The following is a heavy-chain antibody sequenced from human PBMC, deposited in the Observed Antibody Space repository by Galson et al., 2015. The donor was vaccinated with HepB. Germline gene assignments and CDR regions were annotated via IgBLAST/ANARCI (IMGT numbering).Heavy chain of an antibody. CDR2: TYYRSKWYN. CDR3: AREYYYDSTPPDAFDI. J-gene: IGHJ3*02. Sequence: CAISGDSVSSNSAAWNWIRQSPSRGLEWLGRTYYRSKWYNDYAVSVKSRITINPDTSKNQFSLQLNSVTPEDTAVYYCAREYYYDSTPPDAFDIWGQGTMVTVSS. D-gene: IGHD3-22*01. V-gene: IGHV6-1*01. CDR1: GDSVSSNSAA.